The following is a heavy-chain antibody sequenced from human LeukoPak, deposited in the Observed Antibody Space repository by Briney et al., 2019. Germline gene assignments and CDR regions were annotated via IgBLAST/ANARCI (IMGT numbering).Heavy chain of an antibody. J-gene: IGHJ4*02. D-gene: IGHD6-13*01. CDR3: AREMILGTSSSGTFDY. Sequence: PGGSLRLSCAGSGFTFSSYSMNWVRQAPGKGLEWVSSISSSSSYIYYADSVKGRFTISRDNAKNSLYLQMNSLRAEDTAVYYCAREMILGTSSSGTFDYWGQGTLVTVSS. CDR2: ISSSSSYI. V-gene: IGHV3-21*01. CDR1: GFTFSSYS.